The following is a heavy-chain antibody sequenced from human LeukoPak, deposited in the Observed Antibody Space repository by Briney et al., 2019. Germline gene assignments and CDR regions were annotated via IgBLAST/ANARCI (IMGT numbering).Heavy chain of an antibody. CDR1: GFTISSNY. CDR3: ARALDEDAFEI. V-gene: IGHV3-66*01. J-gene: IGHJ3*02. CDR2: IYSGGST. D-gene: IGHD1-1*01. Sequence: GGSLRLSCAASGFTISSNYIYWVRHAPRPGLELVSVIYSGGSTYYADSAKGRFTISRDNSKNTLYLQMNSLRAEDTAVYYCARALDEDAFEIWGQGTMVTVSS.